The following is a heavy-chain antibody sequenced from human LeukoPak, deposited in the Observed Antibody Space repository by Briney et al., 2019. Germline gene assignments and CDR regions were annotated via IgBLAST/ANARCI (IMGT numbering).Heavy chain of an antibody. Sequence: PGGSLRLSCAASGFTFNSYSMNWVRQAPGKGLEWVSSISSSSSYIYYADSVKGRFTISRDNAKNSLYLQMNSLRAEDTAVYYCAREDSSGYYYVGYWGQGTLVTVSS. V-gene: IGHV3-21*01. CDR3: AREDSSGYYYVGY. CDR2: ISSSSSYI. CDR1: GFTFNSYS. J-gene: IGHJ4*02. D-gene: IGHD3-22*01.